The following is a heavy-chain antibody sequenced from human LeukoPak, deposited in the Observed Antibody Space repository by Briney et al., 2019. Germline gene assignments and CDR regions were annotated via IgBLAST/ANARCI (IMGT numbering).Heavy chain of an antibody. Sequence: ASVKVSCKASGYTFTSYDINWVRQATGQGLEWMGWMNPNSGNTAYAQKFQGRVTMSRDTSISTAYMELSSMRSEDTAVYYCARLPKYSRPLDYWGQGTLVTVSS. D-gene: IGHD6-6*01. CDR2: MNPNSGNT. V-gene: IGHV1-8*01. CDR3: ARLPKYSRPLDY. CDR1: GYTFTSYD. J-gene: IGHJ4*02.